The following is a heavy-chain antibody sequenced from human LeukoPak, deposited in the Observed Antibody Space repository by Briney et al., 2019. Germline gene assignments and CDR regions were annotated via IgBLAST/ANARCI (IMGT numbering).Heavy chain of an antibody. CDR1: GFTFSSYE. V-gene: IGHV3-48*03. Sequence: GGSLRLSCAASGFTFSSYEMNWVRQAPGKGLEWLSYIDSSGRRIYYADSVKGRFTNSRDNARNSVYLQMNSLRAEDTAVYFCARNSGYKDFDSWGQGTLVTVSS. J-gene: IGHJ4*02. D-gene: IGHD5-12*01. CDR3: ARNSGYKDFDS. CDR2: IDSSGRRI.